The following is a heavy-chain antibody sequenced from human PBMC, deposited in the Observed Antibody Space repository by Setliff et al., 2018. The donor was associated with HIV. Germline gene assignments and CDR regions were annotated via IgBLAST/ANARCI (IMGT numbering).Heavy chain of an antibody. J-gene: IGHJ3*02. V-gene: IGHV4-39*07. CDR1: GGSISSSSYY. Sequence: SETLSLTCTVSGGSISSSSYYWGWIRQPPGKGLEWIGSIYYSGSTYYNPSLKSRVTMSVDTSKNQFSLKLSSVTAADTAVYYCARGVISRDAFDIWGQGTMVTVSS. CDR2: IYYSGST. D-gene: IGHD2-21*01. CDR3: ARGVISRDAFDI.